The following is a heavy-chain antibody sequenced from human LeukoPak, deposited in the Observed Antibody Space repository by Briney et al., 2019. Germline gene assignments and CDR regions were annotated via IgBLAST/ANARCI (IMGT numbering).Heavy chain of an antibody. CDR2: IGAYNGNT. CDR3: ARASYSSSWYVAFDY. CDR1: GYTFTSYG. V-gene: IGHV1-18*01. D-gene: IGHD6-13*01. J-gene: IGHJ4*02. Sequence: GASVKVSCKASGYTFTSYGISWVRQAPGQGLEWMGWIGAYNGNTNYAQKLQGRVTMTTDTSTSTAYMELRSLRSDDTAVYYCARASYSSSWYVAFDYWGQGTLVTVSS.